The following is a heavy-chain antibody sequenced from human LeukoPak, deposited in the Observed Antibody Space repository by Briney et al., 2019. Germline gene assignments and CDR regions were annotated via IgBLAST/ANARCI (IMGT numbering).Heavy chain of an antibody. CDR2: IYHSGST. CDR1: GGSISSSNW. Sequence: PSGTLSLTCAVSGGSISSSNWWSWVRQPPGKGLEWIGEIYHSGSTNYNPSLKSRVTISVDKSKNQFSLKLSSVTAADTAVYYCARGRDTAMPHYYYGMDVWGQGTTVTVSS. V-gene: IGHV4-4*02. CDR3: ARGRDTAMPHYYYGMDV. J-gene: IGHJ6*02. D-gene: IGHD5-18*01.